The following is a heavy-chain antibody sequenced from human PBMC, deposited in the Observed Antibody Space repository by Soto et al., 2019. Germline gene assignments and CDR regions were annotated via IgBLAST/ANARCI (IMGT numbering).Heavy chain of an antibody. J-gene: IGHJ6*01. CDR1: GYSVSSNSAA. CDR2: TYYRSKWYN. V-gene: IGHV6-1*01. Sequence: SQNLSLTCAISGYSVSSNSAAWNWIMQSPSRGLEWLGRTYYRSKWYNDYAVSVKSRITINPDTSKNQFSLQLNSVTPEDTAVYYCAKMAHHFGVVITYGMDVWGQATTVTVS. D-gene: IGHD3-3*01. CDR3: AKMAHHFGVVITYGMDV.